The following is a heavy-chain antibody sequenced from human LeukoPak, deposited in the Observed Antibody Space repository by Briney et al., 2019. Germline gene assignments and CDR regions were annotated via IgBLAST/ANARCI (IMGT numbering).Heavy chain of an antibody. CDR3: AREADIVLMVYAIKADYYYMDV. J-gene: IGHJ6*03. CDR1: GFTFSSYE. Sequence: GGSLRLSCAASGFTFSSYEMNWVRQAPGKGLEWVSYISSSGSTIYYADSVKGRFTISRDNAKNSLYLQMNSLRAEDTAVYYCAREADIVLMVYAIKADYYYMDVWGKGTTVTVSS. CDR2: ISSSGSTI. V-gene: IGHV3-48*03. D-gene: IGHD2-8*01.